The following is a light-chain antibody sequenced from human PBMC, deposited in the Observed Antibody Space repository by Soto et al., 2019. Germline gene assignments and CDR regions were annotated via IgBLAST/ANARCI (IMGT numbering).Light chain of an antibody. J-gene: IGKJ5*01. V-gene: IGKV2-30*02. Sequence: DVVMTQSPLSLPVTLGQPASIPCRPNQSLVHSDGIAYFSWFQQRPGRSPRRLIYTVSNRDSGVPARFSGSGSGTDFAMKISRVEAEDVGVYYCMQGNHWPITFGQGTRLEIK. CDR1: QSLVHSDGIAY. CDR3: MQGNHWPIT. CDR2: TVS.